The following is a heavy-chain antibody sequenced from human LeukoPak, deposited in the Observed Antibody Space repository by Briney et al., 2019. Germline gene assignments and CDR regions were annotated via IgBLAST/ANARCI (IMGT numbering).Heavy chain of an antibody. CDR3: ARCGRGYDSSGYYSY. V-gene: IGHV3-48*03. Sequence: PGGSLRLSCAASGFTFSSCEMNWVRQAPGKGLEWVSYISSSGSTTYYADSVKGRFTISRDNAKNSLYLQMNSLRAEDTAIYYCARCGRGYDSSGYYSYWGQGTLVTVSS. J-gene: IGHJ4*02. D-gene: IGHD3-22*01. CDR2: ISSSGSTT. CDR1: GFTFSSCE.